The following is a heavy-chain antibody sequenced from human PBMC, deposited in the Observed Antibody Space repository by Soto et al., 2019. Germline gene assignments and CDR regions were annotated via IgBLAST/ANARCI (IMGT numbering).Heavy chain of an antibody. CDR3: VRDLIIVVTPGDDFDY. Sequence: EVQLVESGGGLVQPGGSLRLSCAPSGFTFSNYWMHWVRQAPGKGLEWVSRINEDGSVISYADSVKGRFTISRDNGKNTLYMQMNSLRVEETAVYYCVRDLIIVVTPGDDFDYWGQGTLVTVSS. J-gene: IGHJ4*02. V-gene: IGHV3-74*01. CDR1: GFTFSNYW. D-gene: IGHD1-26*01. CDR2: INEDGSVI.